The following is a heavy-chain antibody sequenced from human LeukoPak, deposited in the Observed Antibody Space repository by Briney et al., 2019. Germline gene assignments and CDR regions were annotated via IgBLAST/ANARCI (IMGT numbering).Heavy chain of an antibody. CDR1: GYTFTSYG. Sequence: ASVKVSCKASGYTFTSYGISWVRQAPGQGLEWMGWISAYNGNTNYAQKLQGRVTVTTDTSTSTAYMELRSLRSDDTAVYYCARGLDYYDSSGIDAFDIWGQGTMVTVSS. CDR3: ARGLDYYDSSGIDAFDI. J-gene: IGHJ3*02. CDR2: ISAYNGNT. V-gene: IGHV1-18*01. D-gene: IGHD3-22*01.